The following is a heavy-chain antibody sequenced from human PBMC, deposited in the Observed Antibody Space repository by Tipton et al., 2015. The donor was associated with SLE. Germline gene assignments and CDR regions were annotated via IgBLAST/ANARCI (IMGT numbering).Heavy chain of an antibody. D-gene: IGHD5-12*01. CDR3: VKEHPKFSGYDFNGMDV. CDR1: GFTFSSYA. J-gene: IGHJ6*02. CDR2: ISSNGGST. V-gene: IGHV3-64D*09. Sequence: SLRLSCSASGFTFSSYAMHWVRQAPGKGLEYVSAISSNGGSTYYADSVKGRFTISRDNSKNTLYLQMSSLRAEDTAVYYCVKEHPKFSGYDFNGMDVWGQGTTVTVSS.